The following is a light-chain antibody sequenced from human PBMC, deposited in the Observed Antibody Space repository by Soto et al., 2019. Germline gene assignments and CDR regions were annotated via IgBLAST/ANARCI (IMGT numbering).Light chain of an antibody. CDR1: SSTIGAGYD. CDR2: GNS. J-gene: IGLJ2*01. V-gene: IGLV1-40*01. CDR3: QSYDSRLGDVV. Sequence: QSVLTQPPSVSGAPGQRVTISCTGSSSTIGAGYDVHWYQQLPGTATKLLIYGNSNRPSGVPDRFSGSKSGTSASLAITGLQAEEAADYFCQSYDSRLGDVVFGGGTQLPLL.